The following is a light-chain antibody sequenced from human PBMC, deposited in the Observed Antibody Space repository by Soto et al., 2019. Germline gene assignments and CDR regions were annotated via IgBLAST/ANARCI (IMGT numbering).Light chain of an antibody. CDR3: QQYDKWPPWT. J-gene: IGKJ1*01. V-gene: IGKV3-15*01. CDR1: QSVGSN. CDR2: GAT. Sequence: EILMTQSPGTLSVSPGDSATLSCRASQSVGSNVAWYQQKPGQAPRLLIYGATKRATGFPARFSGSGSGTEFSLTISSLQSEDFAVYFCQQYDKWPPWTFGQGTKVEIK.